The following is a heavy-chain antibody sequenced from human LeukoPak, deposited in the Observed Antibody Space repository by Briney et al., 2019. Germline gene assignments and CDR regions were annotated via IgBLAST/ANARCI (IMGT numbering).Heavy chain of an antibody. V-gene: IGHV3-11*01. D-gene: IGHD6-13*01. CDR3: AKASRSSSWFDY. CDR2: ISSSGSTV. J-gene: IGHJ4*02. Sequence: NTGGSLRLSCAASGFTFSDYYMSWIRQAPGKGLEWVSYISSSGSTVYYADSVKGRFTISRDNAKNSLYLQMNSLRAEDTAVYYCAKASRSSSWFDYWGQGTLVTVSS. CDR1: GFTFSDYY.